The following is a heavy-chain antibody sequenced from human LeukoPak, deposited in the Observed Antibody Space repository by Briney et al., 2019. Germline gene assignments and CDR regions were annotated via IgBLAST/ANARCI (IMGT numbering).Heavy chain of an antibody. CDR2: VSSSSSTI. CDR3: ARADYSGSRM. J-gene: IGHJ4*02. CDR1: GFTFRSYE. Sequence: PGGSLRLSCAASGFTFRSYEMSWVRQAPGKGLEWVSYVSSSSSTIYYADSVKGRFTISRDNAKNSLYLQMNSLRDEDTAVYYCARADYSGSRMWGQGTLVTVSS. V-gene: IGHV3-48*02. D-gene: IGHD1-26*01.